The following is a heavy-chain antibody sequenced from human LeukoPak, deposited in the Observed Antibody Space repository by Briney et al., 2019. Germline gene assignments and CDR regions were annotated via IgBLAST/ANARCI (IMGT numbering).Heavy chain of an antibody. D-gene: IGHD6-6*01. CDR1: GGSFSGYY. Sequence: PSETLSLTCAVYGGSFSGYYWSWIRQPPGKGLEWIGEINHSGRTNYNPSLKSRVTISVDTSKIQFSLKQSSVTAEDAAVYYCAKSIAARPRWFDRWGQGTLVTVSS. CDR2: INHSGRT. V-gene: IGHV4-34*01. CDR3: AKSIAARPRWFDR. J-gene: IGHJ5*02.